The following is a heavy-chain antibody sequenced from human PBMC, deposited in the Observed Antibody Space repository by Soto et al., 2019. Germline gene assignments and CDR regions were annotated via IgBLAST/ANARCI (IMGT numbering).Heavy chain of an antibody. CDR1: GFSLSTSGMC. CDR3: ARDSRYFDWLSPEAYYYGMDV. CDR2: IDWDDDK. D-gene: IGHD3-9*01. J-gene: IGHJ6*02. V-gene: IGHV2-70*01. Sequence: XDPTLVNPTQTLTLTCTFSGFSLSTSGMCVSWIRQPPGKALEWLALIDWDDDKYYSTSLKTRLTISKDTSKNQVVLTMTNMDPVDTATYYCARDSRYFDWLSPEAYYYGMDVWGQGTTVTVSS.